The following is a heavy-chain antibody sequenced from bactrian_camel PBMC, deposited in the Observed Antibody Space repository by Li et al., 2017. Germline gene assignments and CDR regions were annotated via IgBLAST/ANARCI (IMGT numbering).Heavy chain of an antibody. CDR3: VALVYIGSPAVPSFPSCPTDFGDGISCPTWNNY. CDR1: GFSFADTD. D-gene: IGHD1*01. Sequence: VQLVESGGGSVQAGGSLRLSCTASGFSFADTDMGWYRQAPGKECELVSANETGADTIYADSVRGRFTFSQDNAKKMVYLQMNSLKPEDTAVYYCVALVYIGSPAVPSFPSCPTDFGDGISCPTWNNYWGQGTQVTVS. V-gene: IGHV3S53*01. CDR2: NETGADT. J-gene: IGHJ4*01.